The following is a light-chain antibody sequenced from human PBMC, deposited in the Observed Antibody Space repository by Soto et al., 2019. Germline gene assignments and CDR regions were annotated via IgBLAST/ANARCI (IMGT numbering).Light chain of an antibody. CDR3: SSYARNRDVL. Sequence: QSALTQPASVSGSPGQSITISCFGTSSDVGSYNLVSWYQLHPGKAPQLMIYEGTKRPSGVSNRFSGSKSGNTASLTISGRQAEDEADYYCSSYARNRDVLFGGGTKLTVL. CDR2: EGT. V-gene: IGLV2-23*01. J-gene: IGLJ2*01. CDR1: SSDVGSYNL.